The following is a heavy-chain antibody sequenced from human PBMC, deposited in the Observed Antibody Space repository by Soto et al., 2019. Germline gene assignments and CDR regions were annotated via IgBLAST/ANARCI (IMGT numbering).Heavy chain of an antibody. CDR2: ISSSGGST. V-gene: IGHV3-23*01. CDR3: AKFYGGNSAHTYTIDP. Sequence: EVQLLESGGGLVQPGGSLRLSCAASGFTFSTYAMSWVRQAPGKGLEWVSTISSSGGSTHYADSVKGRFTISRDNSKNTLYLQMNSLRAEDTAVYYCAKFYGGNSAHTYTIDPWGQGTVVTVSS. CDR1: GFTFSTYA. J-gene: IGHJ5*02. D-gene: IGHD2-21*02.